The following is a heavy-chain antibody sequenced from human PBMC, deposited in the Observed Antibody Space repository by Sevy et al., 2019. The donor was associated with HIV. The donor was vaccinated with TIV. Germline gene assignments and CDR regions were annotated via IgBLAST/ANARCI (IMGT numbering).Heavy chain of an antibody. D-gene: IGHD2-2*01. CDR2: INESGIT. J-gene: IGHJ5*02. V-gene: IGHV4-34*01. CDR3: ARSPPVVVVPGAPSWFDP. CDR1: DGSFSGYY. Sequence: SETLSLTCGVHDGSFSGYYWNWIRQLPGKGLEWIGEINESGITYYNPSLKSRVTISVDTSKKQCPLKLNSVTAADTAVYFCARSPPVVVVPGAPSWFDPWGQGTLVTVSS.